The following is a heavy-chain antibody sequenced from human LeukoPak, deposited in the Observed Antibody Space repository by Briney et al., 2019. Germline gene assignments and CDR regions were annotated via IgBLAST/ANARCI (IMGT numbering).Heavy chain of an antibody. CDR3: VKDSTLSFDY. CDR2: ISHDGSTK. V-gene: IGHV3-30*18. J-gene: IGHJ4*02. Sequence: GRSLRLSCAASGFTFSGYATHWVRQAPGKGLEWVAVISHDGSTKYDADSVKGRFTISRDNSKNKLFLQMNSLRAEDTALYYCVKDSTLSFDYWGQGTLVTVSS. CDR1: GFTFSGYA. D-gene: IGHD2/OR15-2a*01.